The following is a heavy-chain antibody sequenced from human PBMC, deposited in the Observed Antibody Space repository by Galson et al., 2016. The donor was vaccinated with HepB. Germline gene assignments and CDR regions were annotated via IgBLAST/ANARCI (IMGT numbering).Heavy chain of an antibody. Sequence: PALVKPTQTLTLSCSFSGFSLSSNGEAVGWIRQPPGKALEWLAMIYWDDDKGFSPSLNRRPTITKDTSNNQVFLTLTNLDPVDTGTYYCVHRNYDFWSGYYPNWYFDVWGRGTLVTVSS. D-gene: IGHD3-3*01. CDR1: GFSLSSNGEA. CDR2: IYWDDDK. J-gene: IGHJ2*01. V-gene: IGHV2-5*02. CDR3: VHRNYDFWSGYYPNWYFDV.